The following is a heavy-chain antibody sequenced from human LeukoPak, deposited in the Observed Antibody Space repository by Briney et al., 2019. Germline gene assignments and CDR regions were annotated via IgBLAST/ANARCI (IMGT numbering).Heavy chain of an antibody. CDR3: ARSQSSSLIDY. Sequence: GGSLRLSCAASGFTFSSYAMSWVRQAPGKGLEWVSAISGSGGSTYYADSVKGRFTFSRDNSKNTLYLQMNSLTVEDTAVYYCARSQSSSLIDYWGQGTLVTVSS. CDR2: ISGSGGST. J-gene: IGHJ4*02. D-gene: IGHD6-13*01. CDR1: GFTFSSYA. V-gene: IGHV3-23*01.